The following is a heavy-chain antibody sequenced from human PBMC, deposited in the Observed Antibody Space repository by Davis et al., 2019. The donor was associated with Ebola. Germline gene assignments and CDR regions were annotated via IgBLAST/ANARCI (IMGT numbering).Heavy chain of an antibody. CDR3: AKAIIATLYYYYGMDV. CDR2: ISHSGGSA. Sequence: GESLKISCAASGFTFTSYAMSWVRQAPGKGLEWVSGISHSGGSAYYADSVKGRFTISRVSSKNTLYLQMNSLRVEDTAVYYCAKAIIATLYYYYGMDVWGQGTTVTVSS. V-gene: IGHV3-23*01. J-gene: IGHJ6*02. CDR1: GFTFTSYA. D-gene: IGHD6-6*01.